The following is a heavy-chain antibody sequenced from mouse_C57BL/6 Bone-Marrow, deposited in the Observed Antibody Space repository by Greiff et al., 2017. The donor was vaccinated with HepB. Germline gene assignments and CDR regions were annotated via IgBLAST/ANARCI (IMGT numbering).Heavy chain of an antibody. J-gene: IGHJ1*03. CDR3: ASLYSNYDWYFDV. CDR1: GYTFTSYG. Sequence: VMLVESGAELARPGASVKLSCKASGYTFTSYGISWVKQRTGQGLEWIGEIYPRSGNTYYNEKFKGKATLTADKSSSTAYMELRSLTSEDSAVYFCASLYSNYDWYFDVWGTGTTVTVSS. CDR2: IYPRSGNT. D-gene: IGHD2-5*01. V-gene: IGHV1-81*01.